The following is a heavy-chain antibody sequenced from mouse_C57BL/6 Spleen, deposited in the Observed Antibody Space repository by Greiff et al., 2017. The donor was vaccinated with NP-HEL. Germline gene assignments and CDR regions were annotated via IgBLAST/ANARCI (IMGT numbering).Heavy chain of an antibody. V-gene: IGHV5-12*01. D-gene: IGHD1-1*01. Sequence: EVKLVESGGGLVQPGGSLKLSCAASGFTFSDYYMYWVRQTPEKRLEWVAYISNGGGSTYYPDTVKGRFTISRDNAKNTLYLQMSRLKSEDTAMYYCARGDYYGRAMDYWGQGTSVTVSS. J-gene: IGHJ4*01. CDR2: ISNGGGST. CDR1: GFTFSDYY. CDR3: ARGDYYGRAMDY.